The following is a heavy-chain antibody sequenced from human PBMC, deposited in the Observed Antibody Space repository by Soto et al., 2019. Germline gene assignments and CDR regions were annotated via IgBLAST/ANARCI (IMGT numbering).Heavy chain of an antibody. CDR1: GYTFTSYG. CDR2: ISAYNGNT. D-gene: IGHD2-21*01. CDR3: ARESDTPSLVDAFDI. Sequence: ASVKVSCKASGYTFTSYGISWVRQAPGQGLEWMGWISAYNGNTNYAQKLQGRVTMTTDTSTSTDYMKMSSLRSEDTSVYYCARESDTPSLVDAFDIWGQGTMVTVSS. V-gene: IGHV1-18*01. J-gene: IGHJ3*02.